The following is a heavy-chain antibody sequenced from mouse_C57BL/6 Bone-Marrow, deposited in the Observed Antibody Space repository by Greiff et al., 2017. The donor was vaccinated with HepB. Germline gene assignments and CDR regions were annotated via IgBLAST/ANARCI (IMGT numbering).Heavy chain of an antibody. D-gene: IGHD1-1*01. Sequence: ELKLQASGGGLVKPGGSLKLSCAASGFTFSDYGMHWVRQAPEKGLEWVAYISSGSSTIYYADTVKGRFTISRDNAKNTLFLQMTSLRSEDTAMYYCAAYYYGSSWNYAMDYWGQGTSVTVSS. CDR2: ISSGSSTI. J-gene: IGHJ4*01. CDR3: AAYYYGSSWNYAMDY. CDR1: GFTFSDYG. V-gene: IGHV5-17*01.